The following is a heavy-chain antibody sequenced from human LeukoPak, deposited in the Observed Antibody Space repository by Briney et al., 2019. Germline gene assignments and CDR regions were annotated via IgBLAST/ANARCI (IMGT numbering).Heavy chain of an antibody. D-gene: IGHD3-22*01. CDR3: VGDTPLEYYYDSSGYYRKFDY. V-gene: IGHV1-18*01. J-gene: IGHJ4*02. CDR1: GYTFTSYG. CDR2: ISAYNGNT. Sequence: ASVKVSCKASGYTFTSYGISWVRQAPGQGLEWMGWISAYNGNTNYAQKLQGRVTMTTDTSTSTAYMELRSLRSDDTAVYYCVGDTPLEYYYDSSGYYRKFDYWGQGTLVTVSS.